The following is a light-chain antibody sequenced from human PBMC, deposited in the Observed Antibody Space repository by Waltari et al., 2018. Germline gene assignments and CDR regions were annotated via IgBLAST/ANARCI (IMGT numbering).Light chain of an antibody. CDR3: QQTYTTPRT. Sequence: TCRASQKISSYLNWYQQKPGTAPRLLIYDASRLQSGVQSRFSGSGSGTDFTLTISSPQPEDFGTYYCQQTYTTPRTFGQGTKVETK. V-gene: IGKV1-39*01. CDR2: DAS. J-gene: IGKJ1*01. CDR1: QKISSY.